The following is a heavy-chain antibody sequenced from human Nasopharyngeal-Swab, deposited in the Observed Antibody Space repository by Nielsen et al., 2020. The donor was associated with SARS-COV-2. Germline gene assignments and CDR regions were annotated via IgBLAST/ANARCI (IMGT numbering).Heavy chain of an antibody. V-gene: IGHV3-30*02. Sequence: GGSLRLCCAGSGFMFTNYGLHWVRQAPGKGLEWVAFIRNDGTSQYYADSVKGRFTVSRDNSKNQLFLQMNNVRVEDTAVYYCAGLWSGVDCWGQGTLVTVSS. CDR2: IRNDGTSQ. D-gene: IGHD2-21*01. J-gene: IGHJ4*02. CDR1: GFMFTNYG. CDR3: AGLWSGVDC.